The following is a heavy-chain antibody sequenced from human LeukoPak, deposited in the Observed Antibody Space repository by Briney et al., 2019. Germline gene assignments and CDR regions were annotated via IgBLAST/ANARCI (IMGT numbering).Heavy chain of an antibody. D-gene: IGHD5-18*01. J-gene: IGHJ4*02. CDR2: INYSGTT. CDR1: GGSISGSSYH. Sequence: SETLSLTCTVSGGSISGSSYHWGWFRQSPGKGLEWIGSINYSGTTYYNPSLKSRVTISVDTSKNQFSLKVSSVTAADTAVYYCATTYSYTSGGYDYWGQGTLVTVSS. V-gene: IGHV4-39*01. CDR3: ATTYSYTSGGYDY.